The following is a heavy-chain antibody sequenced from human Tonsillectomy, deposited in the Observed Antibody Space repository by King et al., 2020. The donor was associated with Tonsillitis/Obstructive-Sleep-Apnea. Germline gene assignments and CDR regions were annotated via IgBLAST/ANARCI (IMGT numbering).Heavy chain of an antibody. CDR1: GFTFSSYE. Sequence: VQLVESGGGLVQPGGSLRLSCAASGFTFSSYEMNWVRQAPGKGLEWVSYISSSGSTIYYADSVKGRFTISRDNAKNSLYLQTNSLRAEDTAVYYCARDRGITIFGGEGDYWGQGILVTVSS. CDR3: ARDRGITIFGGEGDY. D-gene: IGHD3-3*01. V-gene: IGHV3-48*03. J-gene: IGHJ4*02. CDR2: ISSSGSTI.